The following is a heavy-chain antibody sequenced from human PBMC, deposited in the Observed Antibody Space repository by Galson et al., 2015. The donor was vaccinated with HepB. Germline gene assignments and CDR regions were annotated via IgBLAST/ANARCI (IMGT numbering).Heavy chain of an antibody. CDR3: ARDRNGGNFLGSIRRGAHASDI. D-gene: IGHD4-23*01. J-gene: IGHJ3*02. V-gene: IGHV3-21*01. CDR1: GFTFSSYS. CDR2: ISSSSSYI. Sequence: LRLSCAASGFTFSSYSMNWVRQAPGKGLEWVSSISSSSSYIYYADSVKGRFTISRDNAKNSLYLQMNSLRAEDTAVYYCARDRNGGNFLGSIRRGAHASDIWGQGTMVTVSS.